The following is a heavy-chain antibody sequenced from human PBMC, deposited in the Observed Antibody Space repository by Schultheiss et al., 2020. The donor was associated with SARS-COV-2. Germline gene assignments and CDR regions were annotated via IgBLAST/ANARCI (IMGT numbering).Heavy chain of an antibody. Sequence: SVKVSCKASGGTFSSYTISWVRQAPGQGLEWMGRIIPILGIANYAQKFQGRVTMTEDTSTDTAYMELSSLRSEDTAVYYCATSRVWGSYRSLDYWGQGTLVTVSS. CDR3: ATSRVWGSYRSLDY. J-gene: IGHJ4*02. V-gene: IGHV1-69*02. D-gene: IGHD3-16*02. CDR2: IIPILGIA. CDR1: GGTFSSYT.